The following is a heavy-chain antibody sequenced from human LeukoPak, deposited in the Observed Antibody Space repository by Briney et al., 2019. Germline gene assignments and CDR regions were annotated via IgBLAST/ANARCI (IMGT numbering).Heavy chain of an antibody. D-gene: IGHD2-15*01. Sequence: KPSETLSLTCNISGGSMKNYYWSWIRQPPGKGLEWIGYIFYSGSTRYNPSLKSRVTISVDTSKNQFSLKLSSVTAADTAVYYCARGYCSGGSCVDYWGQGTLVTVSS. CDR2: IFYSGST. CDR3: ARGYCSGGSCVDY. V-gene: IGHV4-59*01. J-gene: IGHJ4*02. CDR1: GGSMKNYY.